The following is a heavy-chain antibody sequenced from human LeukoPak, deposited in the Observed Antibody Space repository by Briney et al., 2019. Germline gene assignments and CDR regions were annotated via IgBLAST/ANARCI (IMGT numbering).Heavy chain of an antibody. CDR3: ARTLGDSHFDY. J-gene: IGHJ4*02. CDR2: MNPNSGNT. Sequence: GASVKVSCKASGYTFTSYDINWVRQATGQGLEWMGWMNPNSGNTGYAQTFQGRVTITRDTSISTAFMELSSLRSDDTAVYYCARTLGDSHFDYWGQGTLVTVSS. V-gene: IGHV1-8*03. CDR1: GYTFTSYD. D-gene: IGHD3-3*01.